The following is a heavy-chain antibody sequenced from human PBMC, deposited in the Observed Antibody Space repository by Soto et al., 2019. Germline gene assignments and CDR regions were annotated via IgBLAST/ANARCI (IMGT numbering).Heavy chain of an antibody. D-gene: IGHD3-9*01. CDR3: ARGGGYYDILDGYYYFYSYGMAG. V-gene: IGHV3-7*03. Sequence: EVQLVESGGGLVQPGGSLRLSCAASGFTFSSYWMSWVRQAPGKGLEWVANIKQYGSEKYYVDSVKGRITISRDNAKNLLYLQMNSLRGEDAAVYYCARGGGYYDILDGYYYFYSYGMAGWDQDSTLT. CDR1: GFTFSSYW. J-gene: IGHJ6*02. CDR2: IKQYGSEK.